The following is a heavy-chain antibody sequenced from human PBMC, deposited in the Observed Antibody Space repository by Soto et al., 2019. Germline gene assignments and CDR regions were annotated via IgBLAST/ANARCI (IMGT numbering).Heavy chain of an antibody. D-gene: IGHD6-6*01. CDR2: ISAYNGNT. Sequence: VKVSCKASGYTFTSYGISWVRQAPGQGLEWMGWISAYNGNTNYAQKLQGRVTMTTDTSTSTAYMELRSLRSDDTAVYYCARVARSDKAHYYYYYYYMDVWGKGTTVTVTS. CDR1: GYTFTSYG. V-gene: IGHV1-18*01. J-gene: IGHJ6*03. CDR3: ARVARSDKAHYYYYYYYMDV.